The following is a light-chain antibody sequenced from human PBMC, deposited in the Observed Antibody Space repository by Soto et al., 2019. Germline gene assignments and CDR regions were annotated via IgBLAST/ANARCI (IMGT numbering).Light chain of an antibody. Sequence: DVVMTQSPLSLPVTLGQPASISCRSSQSLVYSDGNTYLNWFQQRPGQSPRRLIYKVSNRDSGVPDRFSGSGSGTDFTLKISRVEADDFATYYCQHYNSYSEAFDQGTKVDSK. CDR2: KVS. CDR3: QHYNSYSEA. J-gene: IGKJ1*01. V-gene: IGKV2-30*01. CDR1: QSLVYSDGNTY.